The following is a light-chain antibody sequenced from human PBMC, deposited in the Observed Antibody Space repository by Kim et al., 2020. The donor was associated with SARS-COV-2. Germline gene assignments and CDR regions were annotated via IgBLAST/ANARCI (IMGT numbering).Light chain of an antibody. V-gene: IGKV3-11*01. CDR3: QQRSNGYT. CDR1: QSVGNY. J-gene: IGKJ2*01. CDR2: DAS. Sequence: LSLSTGERATLSCRDSQSVGNYLAWYQQKPGQAPSLLISDASDRATDIPARFSGRGSGTDFTLTISSLEPEDFAVYYWQQRSNGYTFGQGTKLEI.